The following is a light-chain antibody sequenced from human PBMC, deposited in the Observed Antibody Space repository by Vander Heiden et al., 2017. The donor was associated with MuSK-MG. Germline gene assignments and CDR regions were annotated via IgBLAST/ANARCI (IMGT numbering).Light chain of an antibody. CDR2: AAS. CDR3: QQSDSPSLT. CDR1: QSISSY. Sequence: DIQMTQSPSSLSASVGDRVTITCRASQSISSYVNWYQQKPGKAPKLLIYAASTLQSGVPSRFSGSGSGTDFTLTISSLQPEDFATYYCQQSDSPSLTFGGGSKVEIK. J-gene: IGKJ4*01. V-gene: IGKV1-39*01.